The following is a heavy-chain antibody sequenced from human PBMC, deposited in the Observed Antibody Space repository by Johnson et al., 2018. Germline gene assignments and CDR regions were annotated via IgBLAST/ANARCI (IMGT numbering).Heavy chain of an antibody. CDR2: ISGSGGTI. CDR1: GFTFRSYA. Sequence: VQLVESGGGLVQPGGSLRLSCAASGFTFRSYAMIWVRQAPGKGLEWVSGISGSGGTIHYADSVKGRFVISRDNSQNTVYLQMNNLRAEDTATYYCVKDLAEIAPRHEAFDVWGQGTRVTVSS. J-gene: IGHJ3*01. D-gene: IGHD6-6*01. CDR3: VKDLAEIAPRHEAFDV. V-gene: IGHV3-23*04.